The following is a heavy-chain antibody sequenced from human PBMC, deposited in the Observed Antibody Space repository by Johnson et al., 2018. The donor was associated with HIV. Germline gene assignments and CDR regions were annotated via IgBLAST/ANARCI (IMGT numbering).Heavy chain of an antibody. D-gene: IGHD1-26*01. CDR3: ATFGGGSFHAFDI. V-gene: IGHV3-7*05. Sequence: MQLVESGGGLVQPGGSLRLSCAASGFTFSSYWMGWVRQAPGKGLEWVANIKQDGSEKYYVDSLKGRFTISRDNAKNSLYLQMNSLRAEDTAVYYCATFGGGSFHAFDIWGQGTMVTVSS. J-gene: IGHJ3*02. CDR2: IKQDGSEK. CDR1: GFTFSSYW.